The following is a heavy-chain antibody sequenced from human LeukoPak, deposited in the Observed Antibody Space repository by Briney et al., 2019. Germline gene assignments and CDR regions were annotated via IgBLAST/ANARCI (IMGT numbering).Heavy chain of an antibody. CDR1: GYTFSSYG. J-gene: IGHJ4*02. D-gene: IGHD3-10*01. Sequence: ASVKVSCKASGYTFSSYGISWVRQVSGQGLEWMGWISAYNGDTNYAQKLQARVTMTTDTSTSTAYMELRSLRSDDTAVYYCARGSQLLWFGDFDYWGQGTLVTVSS. V-gene: IGHV1-18*01. CDR3: ARGSQLLWFGDFDY. CDR2: ISAYNGDT.